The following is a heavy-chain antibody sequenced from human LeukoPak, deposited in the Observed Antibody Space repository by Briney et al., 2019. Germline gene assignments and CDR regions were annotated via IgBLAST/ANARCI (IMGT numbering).Heavy chain of an antibody. CDR1: GFTFSDFY. V-gene: IGHV3-11*01. CDR2: ISSSGSTI. Sequence: PGGSLRLSCAASGFTFSDFYMSWIRQAPGKGLEWVSYISSSGSTIYYADSVKGRFTISRDNAKNSLYLQMNSLRAEDTAVYYCAREAPNSNYCGMDVWGQGTTVTVSS. D-gene: IGHD4-11*01. J-gene: IGHJ6*02. CDR3: AREAPNSNYCGMDV.